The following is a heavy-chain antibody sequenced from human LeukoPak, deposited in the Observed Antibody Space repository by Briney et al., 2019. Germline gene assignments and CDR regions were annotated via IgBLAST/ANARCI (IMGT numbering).Heavy chain of an antibody. CDR3: AREMAVAGSGVIDS. CDR2: ISPNSGGS. D-gene: IGHD6-19*01. J-gene: IGHJ4*02. V-gene: IGHV1-2*02. Sequence: GASVRVSCKASGYTFTGYYMHWVRQAPGQGLEWMGWISPNSGGSNYAQKFQGRVTMTRDTSISTAYMELSSLRSDDTAVYYCAREMAVAGSGVIDSWGQGTLVTVSS. CDR1: GYTFTGYY.